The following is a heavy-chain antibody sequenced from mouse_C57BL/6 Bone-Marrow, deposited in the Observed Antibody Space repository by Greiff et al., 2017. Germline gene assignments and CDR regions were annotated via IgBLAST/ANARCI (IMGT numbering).Heavy chain of an antibody. V-gene: IGHV1-81*01. CDR3: ARGGIYYDYDGPFDY. D-gene: IGHD2-4*01. Sequence: QVQLKESGAELARPGASVKLSCKASGYTFTSYGISWVKQRTGQGLEWIGEIYPRSGNTYYNEKFKGKATLTADKSSSTAYMELRSLTSEDSAVYFCARGGIYYDYDGPFDYWGQGTTLTVSS. CDR1: GYTFTSYG. J-gene: IGHJ2*01. CDR2: IYPRSGNT.